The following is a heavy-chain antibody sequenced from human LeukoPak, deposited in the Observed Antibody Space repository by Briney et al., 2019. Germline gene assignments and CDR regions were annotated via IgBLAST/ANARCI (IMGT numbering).Heavy chain of an antibody. CDR3: ARAVAVAGTDWYFYL. CDR1: GFTFSSNG. CDR2: ISSSGAYI. J-gene: IGHJ2*01. D-gene: IGHD6-19*01. Sequence: GGSLRLSCAASGFTFSSNGMHWVRQAPGKGLEWVSSISSSGAYIYLADSLKGRFTISRDNAKNSLYLQMNSLRAEDTAVYYCARAVAVAGTDWYFYLWGRGTLVTVSS. V-gene: IGHV3-21*01.